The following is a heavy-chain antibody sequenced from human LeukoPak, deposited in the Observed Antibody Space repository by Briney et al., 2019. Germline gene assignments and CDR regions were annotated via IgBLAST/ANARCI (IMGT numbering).Heavy chain of an antibody. Sequence: PGGSLRLSCAASGFTFSSYGMHWVRQAPGKGLEWVAVISHDGSNKYYADSVKGRFTISRDNSKNTLYLQMNSLRAEDTTVYYCARDFLAVAGTGYYGMDVWGQGTTVTVSS. V-gene: IGHV3-30*03. D-gene: IGHD6-19*01. CDR3: ARDFLAVAGTGYYGMDV. CDR1: GFTFSSYG. CDR2: ISHDGSNK. J-gene: IGHJ6*02.